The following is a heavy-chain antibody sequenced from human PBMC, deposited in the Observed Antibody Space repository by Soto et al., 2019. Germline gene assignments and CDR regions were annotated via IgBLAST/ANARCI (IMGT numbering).Heavy chain of an antibody. CDR1: GGSISYNSYY. J-gene: IGHJ5*02. CDR2: IFYTGTT. CDR3: ARLVVVAPVANA. Sequence: QLQLQESGPGLVKPSETLSLTCSVSGGSISYNSYYWGWIRQPPGKGLEWVGGIFYTGTTYYSPSLKDRVTISVDTSKSSFSLCLSSVTAADTAVYFCARLVVVAPVANAWGQGTLVTVSS. V-gene: IGHV4-39*02. D-gene: IGHD2-2*01.